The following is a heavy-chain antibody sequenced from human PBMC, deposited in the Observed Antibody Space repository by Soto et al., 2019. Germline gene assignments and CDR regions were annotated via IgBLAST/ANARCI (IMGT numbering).Heavy chain of an antibody. D-gene: IGHD3-16*02. Sequence: SVKVSCKASGGTFSSYTISWVRQAPGQGLEWMGRIIPILGIANYAQKFQGRVTITADKSTSTAYMELSSLRSEDTAVYYCARAMITFGGVIVPSDYYYYYMDVWGKGTTVTVS. CDR1: GGTFSSYT. CDR3: ARAMITFGGVIVPSDYYYYYMDV. CDR2: IIPILGIA. J-gene: IGHJ6*03. V-gene: IGHV1-69*02.